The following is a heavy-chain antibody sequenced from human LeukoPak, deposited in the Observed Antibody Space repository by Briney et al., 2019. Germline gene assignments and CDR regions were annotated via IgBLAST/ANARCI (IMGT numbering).Heavy chain of an antibody. Sequence: GGSLRPSCAGSGFTSSTFVMRWVRQAPGKGLDWVSSIGGGGDTHYADSAKGRFTISRDNAQNTLSLEMNNLRSEDTAIYYCSRGAGGGPDDYWGQGILVTVSS. D-gene: IGHD4-23*01. V-gene: IGHV3-23*01. CDR1: GFTSSTFV. CDR2: IGGGGDT. J-gene: IGHJ4*02. CDR3: SRGAGGGPDDY.